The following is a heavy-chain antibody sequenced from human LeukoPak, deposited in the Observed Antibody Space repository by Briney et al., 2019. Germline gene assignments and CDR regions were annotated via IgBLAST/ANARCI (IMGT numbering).Heavy chain of an antibody. Sequence: HPGGSLRLSCAASGFTFSSYAMSWVRQAPGKGLEWVSAISGSGGSTYYADSVKGRFTISRDNSKNTLYLQMNSLRAEDTAVYYCAKGPKYDYVWGSYRYMPLRFDYWGQGTLVTVSS. CDR3: AKGPKYDYVWGSYRYMPLRFDY. V-gene: IGHV3-23*01. J-gene: IGHJ4*02. CDR2: ISGSGGST. CDR1: GFTFSSYA. D-gene: IGHD3-16*02.